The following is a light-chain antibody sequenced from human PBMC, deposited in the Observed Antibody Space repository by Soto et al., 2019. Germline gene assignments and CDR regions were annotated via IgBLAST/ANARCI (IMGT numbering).Light chain of an antibody. CDR3: QQYNDSFRYT. J-gene: IGKJ2*01. CDR1: QSIHTW. V-gene: IGKV1-5*03. Sequence: EIHVTLSPSTVSASIGDRVTITCRASQSIHTWLAWYQQKPGTVPKLLIYEASTLESGVPSRFSGSRSGTEFTLTVSSLQPDDFATYYCQQYNDSFRYTFGQGTKVDIK. CDR2: EAS.